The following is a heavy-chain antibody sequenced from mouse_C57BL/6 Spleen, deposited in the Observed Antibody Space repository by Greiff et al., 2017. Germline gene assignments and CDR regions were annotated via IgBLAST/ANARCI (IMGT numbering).Heavy chain of an antibody. Sequence: VHVKQSGPELVKPGDSVKISCKASGYSFTGYFMNWVMQSPGKSLGWIGRINPYNGDTFYNQKFKGKATLTVDKSSSTAHMGLRSLTSEDSAVYYCARGMDSSLYYYAMDYWGQGTSVTVSS. CDR2: INPYNGDT. CDR3: ARGMDSSLYYYAMDY. V-gene: IGHV1-20*01. CDR1: GYSFTGYF. J-gene: IGHJ4*01. D-gene: IGHD1-1*01.